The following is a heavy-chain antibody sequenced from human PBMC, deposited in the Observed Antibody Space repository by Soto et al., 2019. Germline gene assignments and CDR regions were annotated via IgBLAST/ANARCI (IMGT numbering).Heavy chain of an antibody. V-gene: IGHV1-24*01. J-gene: IGHJ4*02. Sequence: ASVKVSCKVSGYTLTELSMHWVRQAPGKGLEWMGGFDPEDGETIYAQKFQGRVTMTEDTSTDTAYMELSSLRSEDTAVYYCATLFTMVRGRDYWGQGTLVTVSS. CDR3: ATLFTMVRGRDY. CDR2: FDPEDGET. CDR1: GYTLTELS. D-gene: IGHD3-10*01.